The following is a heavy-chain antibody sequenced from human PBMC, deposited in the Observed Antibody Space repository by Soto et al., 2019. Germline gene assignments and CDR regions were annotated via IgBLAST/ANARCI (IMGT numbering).Heavy chain of an antibody. CDR1: GYTFTNYY. CDR2: LNPSGGST. V-gene: IGHV1-46*01. D-gene: IGHD3-22*01. Sequence: GASVKVSCKASGYTFTNYYMHWVRQTPGQGLEWVGILNPSGGSTTYAQKFQARVTMTRDTSTSTVYMELSSLRSDDTAVYYCARDPRYDSSGYSLDYWG. J-gene: IGHJ4*01. CDR3: ARDPRYDSSGYSLDY.